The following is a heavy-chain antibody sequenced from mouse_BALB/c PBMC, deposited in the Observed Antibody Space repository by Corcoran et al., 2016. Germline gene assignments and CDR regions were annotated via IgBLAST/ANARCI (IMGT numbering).Heavy chain of an antibody. Sequence: EVQLQQSGPELVKPGASMKISCKTSGYSFTGYTMNWVKQSHGKNLEWIGLINPYNGGTSYNQKFKGKATLTVDKSSSTAYMELLSLTSEDSAVYYCARSGGHYYGSSYAMDYWGQGTSVTVSS. D-gene: IGHD1-1*01. J-gene: IGHJ4*01. CDR1: GYSFTGYT. CDR2: INPYNGGT. CDR3: ARSGGHYYGSSYAMDY. V-gene: IGHV1-18*01.